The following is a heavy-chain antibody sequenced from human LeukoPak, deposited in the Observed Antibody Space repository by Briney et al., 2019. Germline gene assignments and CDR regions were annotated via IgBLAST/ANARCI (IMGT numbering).Heavy chain of an antibody. Sequence: SETLSLTCTVSGGSISSYYWSWIRQPPGKGLEWIGYIYYSGSTNCNPSLKSRVTISVDTSKNQFSLKLSSETAADTAVYYCATYYDSSGYKLDYWGQGTLVTVSS. D-gene: IGHD3-22*01. J-gene: IGHJ4*02. V-gene: IGHV4-59*01. CDR2: IYYSGST. CDR3: ATYYDSSGYKLDY. CDR1: GGSISSYY.